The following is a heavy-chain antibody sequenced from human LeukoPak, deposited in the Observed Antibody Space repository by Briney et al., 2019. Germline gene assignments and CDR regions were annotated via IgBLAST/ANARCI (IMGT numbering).Heavy chain of an antibody. CDR3: ARVAYYYDSSGYLDY. Sequence: ASVKVSCKASGGTFSSYAISWVRQAPGQGLEPTRAIIPIFGTANYAQKFQGRVTITTDESTSTAYMELSSLRSEDTAVYYCARVAYYYDSSGYLDYWGQGTLVTVSS. CDR2: IIPIFGTA. D-gene: IGHD3-22*01. V-gene: IGHV1-69*05. J-gene: IGHJ4*02. CDR1: GGTFSSYA.